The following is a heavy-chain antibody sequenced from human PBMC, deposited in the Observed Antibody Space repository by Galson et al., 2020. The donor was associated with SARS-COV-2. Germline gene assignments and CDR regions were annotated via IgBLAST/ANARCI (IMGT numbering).Heavy chain of an antibody. V-gene: IGHV3-30*04. CDR3: ARGLSYWYFDL. CDR2: ISYDGSNK. J-gene: IGHJ2*01. CDR1: GFTFTSYA. Sequence: GGSLSLSCAASGFTFTSYAMHWVRQAPGKGLEWVAVISYDGSNKYYADSVKGRFTISRDNSKNTLYLQMNSLRAEDTAVYYCARGLSYWYFDLWGRGTLVTVSS. D-gene: IGHD2-21*01.